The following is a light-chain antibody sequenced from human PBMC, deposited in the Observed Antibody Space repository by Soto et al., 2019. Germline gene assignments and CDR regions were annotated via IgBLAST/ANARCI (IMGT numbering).Light chain of an antibody. CDR3: SSYTSSSTRV. CDR2: EVS. V-gene: IGLV2-14*01. J-gene: IGLJ1*01. CDR1: SSDVGAYNY. Sequence: QSVLTQPASVSGSPGQSITISCTGTSSDVGAYNYVSWYQQHPGKVPKLMIYEVSNRPSGVSNRFSGSKSGNTASLTISGLQAEDEADHYCSSYTSSSTRVFGTGTKLTVL.